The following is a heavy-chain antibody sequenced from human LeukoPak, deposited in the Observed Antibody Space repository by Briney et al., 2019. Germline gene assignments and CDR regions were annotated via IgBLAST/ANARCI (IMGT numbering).Heavy chain of an antibody. CDR3: AREGPVGTDGF. V-gene: IGHV1-69*13. CDR2: RIPILGTT. J-gene: IGHJ1*01. Sequence: ASVKVSCKASGGSFSSYGISWVRQAPGQGLEWMGGRIPILGTTNLAQKFQGRLTITADESTSTAYMELSGLRVDDTAVYYCAREGPVGTDGFWGQGTLVTVSS. D-gene: IGHD5-24*01. CDR1: GGSFSSYG.